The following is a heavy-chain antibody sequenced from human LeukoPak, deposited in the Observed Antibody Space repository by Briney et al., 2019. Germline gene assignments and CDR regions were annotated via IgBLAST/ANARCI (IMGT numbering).Heavy chain of an antibody. Sequence: GGSLRLSCAASRFIFSDYGMHWVRQAPGKGLEWVTFIRYDGGNKYYADSVKGRFTISRDNSKNIVYLQMNSLSSEDTAVYYCAKEGTASKPSDLDYWGQGTLVTVSS. CDR3: AKEGTASKPSDLDY. J-gene: IGHJ4*02. D-gene: IGHD1/OR15-1a*01. CDR2: IRYDGGNK. CDR1: RFIFSDYG. V-gene: IGHV3-30*02.